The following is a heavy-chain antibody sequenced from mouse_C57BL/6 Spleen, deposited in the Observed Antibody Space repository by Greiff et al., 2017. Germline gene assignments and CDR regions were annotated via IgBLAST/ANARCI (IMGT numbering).Heavy chain of an antibody. J-gene: IGHJ3*01. CDR2: ISSGSSTF. CDR1: GFTFSDYG. CDR3: ARRFAY. V-gene: IGHV5-17*01. Sequence: EVKLMESGGGLVKPGGSLKLSCAASGFTFSDYGMHWVRQAPEKGLEWVAYISSGSSTFYYADTVKGRFTISRDNAKNTLFLQMTSLRSEDTSMYYCARRFAYWGQGTLVTVSA.